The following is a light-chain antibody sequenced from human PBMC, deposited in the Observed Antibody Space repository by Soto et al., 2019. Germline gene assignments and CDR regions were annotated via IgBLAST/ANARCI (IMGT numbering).Light chain of an antibody. Sequence: AIRMTQSPSSFSASTGDRVTITCRASQGISSYLAWYQQKPGKAPKLLIYAASTLQSGVPSRFSGSGSGTDFPLTISCLQSEDFATYYCQQYYSDPLTFGGGTKVEIK. CDR2: AAS. J-gene: IGKJ4*01. CDR3: QQYYSDPLT. CDR1: QGISSY. V-gene: IGKV1-8*01.